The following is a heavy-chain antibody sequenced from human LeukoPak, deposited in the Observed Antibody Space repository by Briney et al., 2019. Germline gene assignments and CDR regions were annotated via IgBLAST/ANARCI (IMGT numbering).Heavy chain of an antibody. V-gene: IGHV3-48*03. J-gene: IGHJ4*02. D-gene: IGHD5-12*01. CDR3: ARGGLYGYDVFDY. CDR1: GFTFSTYE. Sequence: GGSLRLSCAASGFTFSTYEMNWVRQAPGKGLEWVSYISGSGRTMSYADSVKGRFTISRDNAKNSLYLQMNSLRVEDTAVYHCARGGLYGYDVFDYWGQGTLVTVSS. CDR2: ISGSGRTM.